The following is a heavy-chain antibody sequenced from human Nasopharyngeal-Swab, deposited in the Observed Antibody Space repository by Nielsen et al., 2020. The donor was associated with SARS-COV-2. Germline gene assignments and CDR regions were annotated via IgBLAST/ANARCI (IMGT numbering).Heavy chain of an antibody. Sequence: GESLKISCAASGFTFSSYGMNWVRQAPGKGLEWVSSISSSTSYIYFADSVKGRFTISRDNAKNSLCLQMDSLRDEDSAVYYCARDPAYYFGSGSYYPDYWGQGTLVTVSS. CDR1: GFTFSSYG. V-gene: IGHV3-21*01. CDR3: ARDPAYYFGSGSYYPDY. J-gene: IGHJ4*02. D-gene: IGHD3-10*01. CDR2: ISSSTSYI.